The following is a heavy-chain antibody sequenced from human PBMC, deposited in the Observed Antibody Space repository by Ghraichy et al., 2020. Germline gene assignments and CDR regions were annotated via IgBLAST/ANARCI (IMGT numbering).Heavy chain of an antibody. CDR2: IRSNAYGGTK. J-gene: IGHJ6*02. V-gene: IGHV3-49*03. CDR3: TRGRDCSRTNCPPDV. D-gene: IGHD2-2*01. CDR1: GFTFGDYA. Sequence: GGSLRLSCTTSGFTFGDYAMSWFRQAPGKGLEWVGFIRSNAYGGTKEYAASVKGRFTISRDDSKSIVYLQMESLSTEDTAVYFCTRGRDCSRTNCPPDVWGQGTTVTVSS.